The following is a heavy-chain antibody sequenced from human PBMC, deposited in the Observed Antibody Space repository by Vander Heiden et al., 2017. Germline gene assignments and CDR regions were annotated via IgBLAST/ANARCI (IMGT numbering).Heavy chain of an antibody. D-gene: IGHD3-22*01. Sequence: EVQLLESGGGLVQPGGSLRLSCAASGFTFSIYARGRVRQGPGKGLEWVSAISGRGGSTYYADSVKGRFTISRDNSKNTLYLQMNSLRAEDTAVYYCAKDYYYDSIGWCDPWGQGTLVTVSS. V-gene: IGHV3-23*01. J-gene: IGHJ5*02. CDR2: ISGRGGST. CDR3: AKDYYYDSIGWCDP. CDR1: GFTFSIYA.